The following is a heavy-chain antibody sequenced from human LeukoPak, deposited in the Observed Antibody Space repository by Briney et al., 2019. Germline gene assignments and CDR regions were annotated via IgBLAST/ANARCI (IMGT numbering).Heavy chain of an antibody. CDR1: GYTFTSYG. D-gene: IGHD3-16*02. J-gene: IGHJ4*02. Sequence: ASVKVSCKASGYTFTSYGISWVRQAPGQGLEWMGWISAYNGNTNYAQKLQGRVTMTTDTSTSTAYMELRSLRSDDTAVYYCARAGPRDPVYDYVWGSYRSYYFDYWGRGTLVTVSS. V-gene: IGHV1-18*01. CDR3: ARAGPRDPVYDYVWGSYRSYYFDY. CDR2: ISAYNGNT.